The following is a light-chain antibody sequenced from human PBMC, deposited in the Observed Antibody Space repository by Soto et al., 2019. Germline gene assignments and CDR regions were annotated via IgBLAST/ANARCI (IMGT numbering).Light chain of an antibody. CDR2: DVS. J-gene: IGLJ3*02. Sequence: QSVLTQPRSVAGSPGQSVTISCTGTSSDVGGYNYVSWYQQHPGKAPKLMIYDVSKRPSGVPDRVFGSKSGNTASLTISGLQAEDEADYSCCSYAGDYTWVFGGGTKLTVL. CDR3: CSYAGDYTWV. V-gene: IGLV2-11*01. CDR1: SSDVGGYNY.